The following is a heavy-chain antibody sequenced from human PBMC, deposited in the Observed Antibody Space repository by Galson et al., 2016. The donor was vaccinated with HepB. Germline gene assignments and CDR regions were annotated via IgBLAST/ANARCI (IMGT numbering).Heavy chain of an antibody. CDR2: GYYTGTA. D-gene: IGHD2-15*01. CDR1: GPSISSYY. J-gene: IGHJ3*02. Sequence: SETLSLTCTVSGPSISSYYWTWIRHPPGKRLEWLGYGYYTGTAEYNPSLRGRVSISVDPYTTRVSLTLTSVTAADSGLYYCARAGLLLWNDGFDIWGQGTMVTVSP. CDR3: ARAGLLLWNDGFDI. V-gene: IGHV4-59*01.